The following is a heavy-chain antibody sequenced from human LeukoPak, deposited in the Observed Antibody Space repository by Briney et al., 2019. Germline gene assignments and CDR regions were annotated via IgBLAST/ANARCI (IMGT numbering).Heavy chain of an antibody. CDR1: GFTFSSYW. D-gene: IGHD3-16*01. J-gene: IGHJ4*02. CDR2: IKTDGSEK. V-gene: IGHV3-7*01. Sequence: GGSLRLSCAASGFTFSSYWMSWFRQIPGKGLEWLGNIKTDGSEKYYLDSVRGRFTISRDNAKNSLFLQMNSLRGEDTAVYYCVRYYVWGTYDADYWGQGTLVTVTS. CDR3: VRYYVWGTYDADY.